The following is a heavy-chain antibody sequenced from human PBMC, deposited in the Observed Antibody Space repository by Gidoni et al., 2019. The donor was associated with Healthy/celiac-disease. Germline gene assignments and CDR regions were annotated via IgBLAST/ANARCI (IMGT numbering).Heavy chain of an antibody. J-gene: IGHJ6*03. CDR3: ASDGYSGYDLYYYYYMDV. D-gene: IGHD5-12*01. CDR2: ISSSSSYI. V-gene: IGHV3-21*01. CDR1: GFTFSSYS. Sequence: EVQLVESGGGLVKPGGSLRLSCAASGFTFSSYSMNWVRQAPGKGLEWVSSISSSSSYIYYADSVKGRFTISRDNAKNSLYLQMNSLRAEDTAVYYCASDGYSGYDLYYYYYMDVWGKGTTVTVSS.